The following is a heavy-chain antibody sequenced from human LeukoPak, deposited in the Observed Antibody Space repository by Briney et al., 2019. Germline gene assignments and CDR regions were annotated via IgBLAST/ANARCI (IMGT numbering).Heavy chain of an antibody. CDR1: GFTFSSYA. J-gene: IGHJ4*02. CDR2: ISGNSGRT. V-gene: IGHV3-23*01. CDR3: AKSTSSWERVDY. Sequence: GGSLRLSCAASGFTFSSYAMSWVHQAPGKGLEWVSSISGNSGRTYYADSVKGRFSISRDNSNNTLYLQMNSLRAEDAAVYYCAKSTSSWERVDYWGQGTLVTVSS. D-gene: IGHD6-13*01.